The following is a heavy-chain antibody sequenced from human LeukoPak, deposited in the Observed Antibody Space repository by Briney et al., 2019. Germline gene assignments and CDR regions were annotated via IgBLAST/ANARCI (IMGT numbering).Heavy chain of an antibody. CDR3: ARDRGHHSSSSYYFDY. V-gene: IGHV4-59*01. Sequence: PSETLSLTCTVSGVSISSYYWSWIRQPPGKGLEWIGYIYYSGSTNYNPSLKSRVTISVDTSKNQFSLKLSSVTAADTAVYYCARDRGHHSSSSYYFDYWGQGTLVTVSS. CDR2: IYYSGST. D-gene: IGHD6-6*01. CDR1: GVSISSYY. J-gene: IGHJ4*02.